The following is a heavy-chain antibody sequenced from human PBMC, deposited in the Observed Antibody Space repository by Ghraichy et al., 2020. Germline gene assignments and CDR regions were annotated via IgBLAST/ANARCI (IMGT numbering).Heavy chain of an antibody. CDR2: IYYSGST. J-gene: IGHJ2*01. V-gene: IGHV4-39*01. D-gene: IGHD1-26*01. CDR3: TRRVIGTYRDWYFDL. Sequence: SETLSLTCTVSGVSISSSNYYWGWIRQSPGKGLEWIGSIYYSGSTNHNPSLKSRVTMSIDTSKSQFSLKLSSVTAADTAVYYCTRRVIGTYRDWYFDLWGRGTLVTVSS. CDR1: GVSISSSNYY.